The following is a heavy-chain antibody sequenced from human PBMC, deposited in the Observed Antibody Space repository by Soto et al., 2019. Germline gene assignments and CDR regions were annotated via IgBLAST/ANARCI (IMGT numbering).Heavy chain of an antibody. CDR2: ITSSGGST. J-gene: IGHJ5*02. D-gene: IGHD2-8*01. Sequence: SGGSLRLSCAVSGFTFSSYAMSWVRQAPGKGLEWVSTITSSGGSTYYADSVRGRFTISRDNSKKTLYLQMNSLRAEDTAVYYCANCPTLYAPTYNWFDPWGQGTLVTVSS. CDR3: ANCPTLYAPTYNWFDP. CDR1: GFTFSSYA. V-gene: IGHV3-23*01.